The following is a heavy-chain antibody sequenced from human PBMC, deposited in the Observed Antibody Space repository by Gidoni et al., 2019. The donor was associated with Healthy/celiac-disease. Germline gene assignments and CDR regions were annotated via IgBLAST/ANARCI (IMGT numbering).Heavy chain of an antibody. V-gene: IGHV3-23*01. J-gene: IGHJ3*02. Sequence: EVQLLESGGGLVQPGGSLRLSCAASGFTFRSYALSWVRQAPGKGLEWVAAISGSGGSTYYADSVKGRFTISRDNSKNTLYLKMNSLRAEDTAVYYCAKDSSYVDAVDIWGQGTMVTVSS. CDR2: ISGSGGST. D-gene: IGHD5-18*01. CDR1: GFTFRSYA. CDR3: AKDSSYVDAVDI.